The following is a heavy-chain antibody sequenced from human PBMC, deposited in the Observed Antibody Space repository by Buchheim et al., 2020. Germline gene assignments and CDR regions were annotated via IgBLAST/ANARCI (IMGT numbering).Heavy chain of an antibody. CDR1: GGSFSDYY. CDR2: INHGGST. Sequence: QVQLQQWGAGLLKPSETLSLTCAVFGGSFSDYYWTWIRQPPGKGLEWIGEINHGGSTNHNPSLKSRVTISVDTSKNQFSLKLSSVTAADTAVYYCAGSSGWYKKFDYWGQGTL. D-gene: IGHD6-19*01. CDR3: AGSSGWYKKFDY. J-gene: IGHJ4*02. V-gene: IGHV4-34*01.